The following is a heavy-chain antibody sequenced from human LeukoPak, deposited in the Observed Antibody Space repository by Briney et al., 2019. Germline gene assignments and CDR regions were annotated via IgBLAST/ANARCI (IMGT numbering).Heavy chain of an antibody. J-gene: IGHJ3*02. Sequence: SETLSLTCTVSGGSISSHYWSWIRQPPGKGLEWIGYIYYSGSTNYNPSLKSRDTISVDTSKNQFSLKLSSVTAADTAVYYCARGGYCSSTSCYTGAFDIWGQGTMVTVSS. D-gene: IGHD2-2*02. CDR1: GGSISSHY. CDR3: ARGGYCSSTSCYTGAFDI. V-gene: IGHV4-59*11. CDR2: IYYSGST.